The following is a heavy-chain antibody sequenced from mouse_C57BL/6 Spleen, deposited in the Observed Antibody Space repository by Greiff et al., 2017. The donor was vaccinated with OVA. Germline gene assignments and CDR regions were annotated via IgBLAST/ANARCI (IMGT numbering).Heavy chain of an antibody. V-gene: IGHV1-52*01. CDR1: GYTFTSYW. D-gene: IGHD2-3*01. CDR3: ARDGYYPFAY. CDR2: IDPSDSET. Sequence: VKLQQPGAELVRPGSSVKLSCKASGYTFTSYWMHWVKQRPIQGLEWIGNIDPSDSETHYNQKFKDKATLTVDKSSSTAYMQLSSLTSEDSAVYYCARDGYYPFAYWGQGTLVTVSA. J-gene: IGHJ3*01.